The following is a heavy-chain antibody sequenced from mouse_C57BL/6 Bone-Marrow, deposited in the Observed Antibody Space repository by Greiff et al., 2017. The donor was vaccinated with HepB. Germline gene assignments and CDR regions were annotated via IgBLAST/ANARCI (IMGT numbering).Heavy chain of an antibody. V-gene: IGHV2-6*01. CDR1: GFSLTSYG. CDR3: ASAHYYGSSPAWFAY. J-gene: IGHJ3*01. Sequence: VQVVESGPGLVAPSQSLSITCTVSGFSLTSYGVDWVRQSPGKGLEWLGVIWGVGSTNYNSALKSRLSISKDNSKSQVFLKMNSLQTDDTAMYYCASAHYYGSSPAWFAYWGQGTLVTVSA. CDR2: IWGVGST. D-gene: IGHD1-1*01.